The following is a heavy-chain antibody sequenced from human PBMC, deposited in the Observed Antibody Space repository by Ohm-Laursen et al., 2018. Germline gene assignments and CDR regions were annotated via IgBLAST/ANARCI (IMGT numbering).Heavy chain of an antibody. CDR3: AKDLSPSAARIGMDV. V-gene: IGHV3-30*18. J-gene: IGHJ6*02. CDR2: ISYDGSNK. Sequence: RSLRLSCSAAGFTFSSYGMHWVRQAPGKGLEWVAVISYDGSNKYYADSVKGRFTISRDNSKNTLYLQMNSLRAEDTAVYYCAKDLSPSAARIGMDVWGQGTTVTVSS. D-gene: IGHD6-6*01. CDR1: GFTFSSYG.